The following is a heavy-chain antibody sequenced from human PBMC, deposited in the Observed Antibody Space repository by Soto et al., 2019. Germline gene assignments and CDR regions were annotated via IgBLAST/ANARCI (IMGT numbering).Heavy chain of an antibody. D-gene: IGHD3-10*01. J-gene: IGHJ4*02. CDR2: INAGNGNT. Sequence: QVQLVQSGAEVKKPGASVKVSCKASGYTFTSYAMHWVRQAPGQRLEWMGWINAGNGNTKYSQKFQGRVTITRETSASTAYMELRSLRSEDTAVYYCASEYYYGSGSLGLDYWGQGTLVTVSS. V-gene: IGHV1-3*01. CDR1: GYTFTSYA. CDR3: ASEYYYGSGSLGLDY.